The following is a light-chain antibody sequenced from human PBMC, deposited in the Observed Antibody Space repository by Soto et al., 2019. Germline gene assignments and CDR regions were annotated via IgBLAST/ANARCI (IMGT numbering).Light chain of an antibody. J-gene: IGKJ5*01. CDR2: GAS. Sequence: EVLMTQSPATLSVSPGEIGTLSCRASQGGNSILAWYQQKPGKAPRLLIYGASTRATGIPARFSGSGSGTEFTLTISSLQSEDFAVYSCQQYNNWPPITFGQGTRLEIK. V-gene: IGKV3-15*01. CDR1: QGGNSI. CDR3: QQYNNWPPIT.